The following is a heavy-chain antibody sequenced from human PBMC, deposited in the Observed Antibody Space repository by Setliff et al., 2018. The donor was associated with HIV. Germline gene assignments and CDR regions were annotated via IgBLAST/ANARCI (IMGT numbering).Heavy chain of an antibody. V-gene: IGHV1-18*04. D-gene: IGHD3-3*02. J-gene: IGHJ6*02. CDR3: ARDAWVEFLEWTFYGMDV. CDR2: ISAYNGNT. Sequence: ASVKVSCKASGYTFTGYYMHWVRQAPGQGLEWMGWISAYNGNTNYAQKFQGRVTMTTDTSTSTAYMELRRLRSDDTAVYYCARDAWVEFLEWTFYGMDVWGQGTTVTVSS. CDR1: GYTFTGYY.